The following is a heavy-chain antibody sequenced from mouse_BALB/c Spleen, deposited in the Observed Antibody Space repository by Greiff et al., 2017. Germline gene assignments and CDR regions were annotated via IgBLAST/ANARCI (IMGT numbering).Heavy chain of an antibody. J-gene: IGHJ4*01. V-gene: IGHV2-6-7*01. CDR3: ATRQGDYDGAMDY. Sequence: VQLVESGPGLVAPSQSLSITCTVSGFSLTGYGVNWVRQPPGKGLEWLGMIWGDGSTDYNSALKSRLSISKDNSKSQVFLKMNSLQTDDTARYYCATRQGDYDGAMDYWGQGTSVTVSS. CDR2: IWGDGST. D-gene: IGHD2-4*01. CDR1: GFSLTGYG.